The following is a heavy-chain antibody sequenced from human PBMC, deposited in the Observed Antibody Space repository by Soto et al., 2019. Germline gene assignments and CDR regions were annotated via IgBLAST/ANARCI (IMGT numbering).Heavy chain of an antibody. J-gene: IGHJ4*02. CDR1: GYTFTTYA. CDR3: ARGSAVRGVTTSVPHDF. D-gene: IGHD3-10*01. CDR2: INAGGGDT. Sequence: QVQLVQSGAEVKKPGASVKVSCKTSGYTFTTYAMHWVRQAPGQRREWMGWINAGGGDTKYSQRFQGRDTISRDTSASTVYMELSSLTPGARAVYYCARGSAVRGVTTSVPHDFWGQGTLVTVSS. V-gene: IGHV1-3*01.